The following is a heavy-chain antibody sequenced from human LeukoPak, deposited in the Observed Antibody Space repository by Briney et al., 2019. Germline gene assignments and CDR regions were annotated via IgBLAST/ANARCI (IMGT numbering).Heavy chain of an antibody. Sequence: GGSLRLSCAASGFSFEDYALHWVRQAPGKGLEWVSLISGDGDSTFYADSVRGRFTISRDNSKHSLYLQMNSLRTEDTALYYCAKDTYKLWFGELGDGGQGTTVTVSS. CDR2: ISGDGDST. V-gene: IGHV3-43*02. CDR3: AKDTYKLWFGELGD. CDR1: GFSFEDYA. D-gene: IGHD3-10*01. J-gene: IGHJ6*02.